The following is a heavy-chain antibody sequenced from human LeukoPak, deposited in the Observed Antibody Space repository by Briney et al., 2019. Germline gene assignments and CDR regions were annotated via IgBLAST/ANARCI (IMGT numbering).Heavy chain of an antibody. CDR1: GGSFSGYY. V-gene: IGHV4-34*01. CDR3: ASSYYDILTGYYSFDY. J-gene: IGHJ4*02. CDR2: INHSGST. Sequence: SETLSLTCAVYGGSFSGYYWSWIRQPPGKGLERIGEINHSGSTNYNPSLKSRVTISVDTSKNQFSLKLSSVTAADTAVYYCASSYYDILTGYYSFDYWGQGTLVTVSS. D-gene: IGHD3-9*01.